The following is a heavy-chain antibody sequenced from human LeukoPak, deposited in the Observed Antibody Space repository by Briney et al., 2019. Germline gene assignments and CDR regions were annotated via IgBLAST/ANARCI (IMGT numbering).Heavy chain of an antibody. D-gene: IGHD3-3*01. J-gene: IGHJ3*02. CDR3: AAHYDFADAFDI. CDR2: IRYDGSNK. V-gene: IGHV3-30*02. CDR1: GFTFSSYG. Sequence: PGGSLRLSCAASGFTFSSYGMHWVRQAPGKGLEWVAFIRYDGSNKYYADSVKGRFTISRDNSKNTLYLQMNSLRDEDTAVYYCAAHYDFADAFDIWGQGTMVTVSS.